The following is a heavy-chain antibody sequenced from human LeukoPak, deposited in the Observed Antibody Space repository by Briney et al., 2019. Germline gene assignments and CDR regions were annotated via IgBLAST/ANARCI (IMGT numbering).Heavy chain of an antibody. CDR3: ARDQSGYSGYDTGGAFDI. J-gene: IGHJ3*02. CDR2: INWNGGST. V-gene: IGHV3-20*04. D-gene: IGHD5-12*01. CDR1: GFTFDDYG. Sequence: GGSLRPSCAASGFTFDDYGMSWVRQAPGKGLEWVSGINWNGGSTGYADSVKGRFTISRDNAKNSLYLQMNSLRAEDTALYYCARDQSGYSGYDTGGAFDIWGQGTMVTVSS.